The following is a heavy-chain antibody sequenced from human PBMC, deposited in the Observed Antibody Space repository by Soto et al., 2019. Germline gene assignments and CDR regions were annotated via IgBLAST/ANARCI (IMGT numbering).Heavy chain of an antibody. CDR1: GFTFGSYS. D-gene: IGHD1-7*01. V-gene: IGHV3-21*01. Sequence: WGSLRLSCAASGFTFGSYSINFCGHSPWKWLEWVSSISSSSSYIYYADSVKGRFTISRDNAKNSLYLQMNSLRAEDTAVYYCARDPPELLAYFDYWGQGTLVTVSS. J-gene: IGHJ4*02. CDR3: ARDPPELLAYFDY. CDR2: ISSSSSYI.